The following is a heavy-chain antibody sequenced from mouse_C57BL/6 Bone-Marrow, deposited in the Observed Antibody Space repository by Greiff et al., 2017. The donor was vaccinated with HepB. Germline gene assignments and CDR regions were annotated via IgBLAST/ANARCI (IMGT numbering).Heavy chain of an antibody. D-gene: IGHD1-1*01. CDR3: VRVRGNRVVRAMDY. J-gene: IGHJ4*01. CDR2: ISDGGSYT. Sequence: EVKLMESGGGLVKPGGSLKLSCAASGFTFSSYSMSWVRQTPEKRLAWVATISDGGSYTYYPDNVKGRFTISRDNAKNNLYLQMSHLKSEDTARYYCVRVRGNRVVRAMDYWGEGTSVTDAS. CDR1: GFTFSSYS. V-gene: IGHV5-4*03.